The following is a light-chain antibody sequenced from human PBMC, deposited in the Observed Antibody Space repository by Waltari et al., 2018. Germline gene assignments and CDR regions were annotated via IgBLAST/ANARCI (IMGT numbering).Light chain of an antibody. CDR3: MQGTHCPLT. V-gene: IGKV2-30*02. J-gene: IGKJ4*01. Sequence: VVLTQSPLPLPVTLGQPACIPCQASQSLVHSAGNTYLAWFHQGTGQSPRRLIYKVSNRESGVPDRFSARGSGTDFTQKNSRVEAGDVGVFYCMQGTHCPLTFGGGTTVEIK. CDR2: KVS. CDR1: QSLVHSAGNTY.